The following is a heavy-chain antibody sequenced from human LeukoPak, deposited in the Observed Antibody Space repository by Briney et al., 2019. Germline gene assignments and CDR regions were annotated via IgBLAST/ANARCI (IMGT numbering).Heavy chain of an antibody. D-gene: IGHD1-1*01. CDR3: ARGVHFDY. V-gene: IGHV4-34*01. CDR1: GGSISSYY. J-gene: IGHJ4*02. Sequence: PSETLSLTCTVSGGSISSYYWSWIRQPPGKGLEWIGEINHSGSTNYNPSLKSRVTISVDTSKNQFSLKLSSVTAADTAVYYCARGVHFDYWGQGTLVTVSS. CDR2: INHSGST.